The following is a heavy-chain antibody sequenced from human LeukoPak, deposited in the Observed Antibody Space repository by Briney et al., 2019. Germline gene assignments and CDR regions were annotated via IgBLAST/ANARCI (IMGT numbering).Heavy chain of an antibody. J-gene: IGHJ4*02. CDR3: AKDRGVFGRYQTPDY. CDR1: GFTFSSYA. Sequence: GGSLRLSCAASGFTFSSYAMHWVRQAPGKGLEWVAVIWYDGGNKYYADSVKGRFTISRDNSKNTLYLQMNSLRAEDTAVYYRAKDRGVFGRYQTPDYWGQGTLVTVSS. V-gene: IGHV3-30*02. CDR2: IWYDGGNK. D-gene: IGHD3-16*02.